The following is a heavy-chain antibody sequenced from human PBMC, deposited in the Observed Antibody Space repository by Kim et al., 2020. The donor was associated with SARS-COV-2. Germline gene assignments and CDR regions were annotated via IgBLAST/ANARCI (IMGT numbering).Heavy chain of an antibody. Sequence: SVKVSCKASGGTFSSYAISWVRQAPGQGLEWMGGIIPIFGTANYAQKFQGRVTITADESTSTAYMELSSLRSEDTAVYYCASRTGGTRDYGDYGSAFDIWGQGTMVTVSS. CDR2: IIPIFGTA. J-gene: IGHJ3*02. D-gene: IGHD4-17*01. V-gene: IGHV1-69*13. CDR1: GGTFSSYA. CDR3: ASRTGGTRDYGDYGSAFDI.